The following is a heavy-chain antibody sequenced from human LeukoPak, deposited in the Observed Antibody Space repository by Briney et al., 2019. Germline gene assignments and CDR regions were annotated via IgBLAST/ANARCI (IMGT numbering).Heavy chain of an antibody. D-gene: IGHD5-18*01. CDR1: GFTFSSYA. J-gene: IGHJ5*02. CDR3: AGGIQLRGWFDP. V-gene: IGHV3-30*04. Sequence: GGSLRLSCAASGFTFSSYAMHWVRQAPGQGLEWVAVISYDGSNKYYADSVKGRFTISRDNSKNTLYLQMNSLRAEDTAVYYCAGGIQLRGWFDPWGQGTLVTVSS. CDR2: ISYDGSNK.